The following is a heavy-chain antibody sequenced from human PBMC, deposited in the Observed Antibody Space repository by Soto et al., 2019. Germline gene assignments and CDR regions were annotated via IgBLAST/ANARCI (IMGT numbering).Heavy chain of an antibody. Sequence: PGGSLRLSCAASGFTFSSHSINWVRRAPGKGLEWVSYISSSTRTIYYADSVKGRFTVSRDNAKNSLYLQMNSLRAEDTAVYYCARDDEMGYFDYWGQGTLVTVSS. V-gene: IGHV3-48*01. J-gene: IGHJ4*02. D-gene: IGHD3-16*01. CDR3: ARDDEMGYFDY. CDR2: ISSSTRTI. CDR1: GFTFSSHS.